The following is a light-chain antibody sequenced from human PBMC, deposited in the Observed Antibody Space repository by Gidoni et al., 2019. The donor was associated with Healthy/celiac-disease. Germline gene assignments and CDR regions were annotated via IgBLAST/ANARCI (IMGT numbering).Light chain of an antibody. CDR3: QQYRGT. V-gene: IGKV1-5*03. Sequence: DIQMTQSPSTLSASVGDRVTITCRASQSISSWLAWYQQKPGKAPKLLIYKASSLESGVPSMFSGSGSGTEFTLTISSLQPDDFATYYCQQYRGTFGQGTKVEIK. J-gene: IGKJ1*01. CDR2: KAS. CDR1: QSISSW.